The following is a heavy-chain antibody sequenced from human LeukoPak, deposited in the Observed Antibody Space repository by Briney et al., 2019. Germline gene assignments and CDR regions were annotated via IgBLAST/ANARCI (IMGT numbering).Heavy chain of an antibody. CDR2: IYPGDSDT. CDR3: ARHVIRPYYYYGMDV. Sequence: GESPKISCKGSGYSFTSYWIGWVRQMPGKGLEWMGIIYPGDSDTRYSPSFQGQVTISADKSISTAYLQWSSLKASDTAMYYCARHVIRPYYYYGMDVWGQGTTVTVSS. D-gene: IGHD6-6*01. CDR1: GYSFTSYW. V-gene: IGHV5-51*01. J-gene: IGHJ6*02.